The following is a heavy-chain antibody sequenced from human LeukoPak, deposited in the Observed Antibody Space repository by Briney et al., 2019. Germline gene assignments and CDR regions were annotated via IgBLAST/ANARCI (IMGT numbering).Heavy chain of an antibody. V-gene: IGHV3-21*01. Sequence: PGGSLRLSCAASGFTFSSYSMNWVRQAPGKGLEWVSSISSSSSYIYYADSVKGRFTISRDNAKNSLYLQMNSLRAGDTAVYYCARAPQQLVISWGQGTLVTVSS. CDR1: GFTFSSYS. CDR3: ARAPQQLVIS. D-gene: IGHD6-13*01. J-gene: IGHJ5*02. CDR2: ISSSSSYI.